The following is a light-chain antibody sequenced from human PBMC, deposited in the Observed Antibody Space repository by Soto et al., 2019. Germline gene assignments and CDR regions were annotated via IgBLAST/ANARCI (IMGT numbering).Light chain of an antibody. V-gene: IGLV2-14*01. CDR2: DVS. CDR1: SSDVGGYNY. CDR3: CSYTTSNTRQIV. J-gene: IGLJ1*01. Sequence: QSALTQPASVSGSPGQSITISCTGTSSDVGGYNYVSWYQQHPGKAPKFMIYDVSNRPSGVSNRFSGSKSGNTASLTISGLQAEYDADYYCCSYTTSNTRQIVFGTGTKLTVL.